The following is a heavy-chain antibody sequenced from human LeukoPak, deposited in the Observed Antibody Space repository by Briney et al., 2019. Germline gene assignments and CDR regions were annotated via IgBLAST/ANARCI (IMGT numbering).Heavy chain of an antibody. CDR3: ARDRTYYDYAPAGY. CDR1: GYTFTRYG. Sequence: ASVKVSCKASGYTFTRYGISWVRQAPGQGLEWMGWISPYNGNTNYAQKLQGRVTMTTDTSTSTAYMELRSLRSDDTAVYYCARDRTYYDYAPAGYWGQGTLVTVSS. CDR2: ISPYNGNT. D-gene: IGHD3-16*01. J-gene: IGHJ4*02. V-gene: IGHV1-18*01.